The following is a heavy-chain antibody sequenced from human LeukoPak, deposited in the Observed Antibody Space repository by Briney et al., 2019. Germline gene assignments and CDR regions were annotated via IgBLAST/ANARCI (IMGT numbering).Heavy chain of an antibody. CDR2: ILYDGSNK. Sequence: GGALRLSCAAPGFTFSSYGMHWGRPAPGKGGEGGAVILYDGSNKYYADSVKGRFTISRDNSKNTLYLQMNSLRAEDTAVYYCAKDRSQWSNWFAPWGQGTLVTVSS. V-gene: IGHV3-33*06. CDR3: AKDRSQWSNWFAP. D-gene: IGHD2-15*01. J-gene: IGHJ5*02. CDR1: GFTFSSYG.